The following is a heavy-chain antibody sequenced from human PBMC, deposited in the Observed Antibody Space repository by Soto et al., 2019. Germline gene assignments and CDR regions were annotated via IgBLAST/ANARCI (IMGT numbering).Heavy chain of an antibody. CDR2: IYYSGST. J-gene: IGHJ6*03. D-gene: IGHD4-4*01. CDR1: GGSISSYY. CDR3: ARHDYSDYYYYMDV. V-gene: IGHV4-59*08. Sequence: ASETLSLTCTVSGGSISSYYWSWIRQPPGKGLEWIGYIYYSGSTNYNPSLKSRVTISVDTSKNQFSLKLSSVTAADTAVFYCARHDYSDYYYYMDVWGKGTTVTVAS.